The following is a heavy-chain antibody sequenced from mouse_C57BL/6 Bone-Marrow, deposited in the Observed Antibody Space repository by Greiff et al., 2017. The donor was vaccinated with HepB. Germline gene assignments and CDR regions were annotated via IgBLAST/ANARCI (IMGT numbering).Heavy chain of an antibody. V-gene: IGHV5-9*01. Sequence: VQLKESGGGLVKPGGSLKLSCAASGFTFSSYTMSWVRQTPEKRLEWVATISGGGGNTYYPDSVKGRFTISRDNAKNTLYLQMSSLRSEDTALYYCARHIDSSGFFAYWGQGTLVTVSA. CDR1: GFTFSSYT. D-gene: IGHD3-2*02. CDR3: ARHIDSSGFFAY. J-gene: IGHJ3*01. CDR2: ISGGGGNT.